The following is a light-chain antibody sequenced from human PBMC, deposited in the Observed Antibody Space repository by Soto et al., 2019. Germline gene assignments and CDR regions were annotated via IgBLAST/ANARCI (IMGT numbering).Light chain of an antibody. CDR1: SSDVGSYNL. Sequence: QSVLTQPASVSGSPGQSITISCTGTSSDVGSYNLVSWYQQHPGKAPKLMIYVVSKRPSGVSNRFSGSKSGNTASLTISGLQAEYEADYYCCSYSGSSTCYVFGTGTKLTVL. CDR3: CSYSGSSTCYV. V-gene: IGLV2-23*02. CDR2: VVS. J-gene: IGLJ1*01.